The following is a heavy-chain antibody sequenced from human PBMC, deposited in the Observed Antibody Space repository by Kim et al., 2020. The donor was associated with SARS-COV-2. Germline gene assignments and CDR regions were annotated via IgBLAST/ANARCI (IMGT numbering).Heavy chain of an antibody. J-gene: IGHJ3*02. Sequence: GGSLRLSCAASGFTFDDYAMHWVRQAPGKGLEWVSGISWNSGSIGYADSVKGRFTISRDNAKNSLYLQLNSLRAEDTDLYYCAKDMLKYFDWVGAFDIWG. CDR2: ISWNSGSI. CDR1: GFTFDDYA. CDR3: AKDMLKYFDWVGAFDI. V-gene: IGHV3-9*01. D-gene: IGHD3-9*01.